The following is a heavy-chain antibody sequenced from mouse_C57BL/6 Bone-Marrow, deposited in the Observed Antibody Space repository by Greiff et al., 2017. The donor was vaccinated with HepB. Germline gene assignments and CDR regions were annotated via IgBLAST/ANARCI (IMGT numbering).Heavy chain of an antibody. Sequence: VQLQQSGGGLVKPGGSLKLSCAASGFTFSDYGMHWVRQAPEKGLEWVAYISSGSSTIYYADTVKGRFTISRDSAKNTLFLQMTSLRSEDTAMYYCARPGYYGSSSFAYWGQGTLVTVSA. J-gene: IGHJ3*01. CDR1: GFTFSDYG. CDR3: ARPGYYGSSSFAY. D-gene: IGHD1-1*01. CDR2: ISSGSSTI. V-gene: IGHV5-17*01.